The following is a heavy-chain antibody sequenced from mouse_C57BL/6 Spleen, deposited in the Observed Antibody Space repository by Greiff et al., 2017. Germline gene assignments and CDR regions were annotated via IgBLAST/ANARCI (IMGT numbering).Heavy chain of an antibody. D-gene: IGHD2-3*01. CDR3: ARGSIYDGYYWAMDY. Sequence: QVQLQQSGAELVRPGTSVKMSCKASGYTFTNYWIGWAKQRPGHGLEWIGDIYPGGGYTTYNEKFKGKATLTADKSSSTAYMQFISLTSEDSAIYYCARGSIYDGYYWAMDYWGQGTSVTVSS. CDR1: GYTFTNYW. V-gene: IGHV1-63*01. CDR2: IYPGGGYT. J-gene: IGHJ4*01.